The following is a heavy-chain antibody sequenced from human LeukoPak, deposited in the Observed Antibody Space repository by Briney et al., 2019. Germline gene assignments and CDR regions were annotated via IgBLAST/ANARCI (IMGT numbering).Heavy chain of an antibody. CDR1: GYSFTSYW. D-gene: IGHD3-22*01. Sequence: GESLKISCXGSGYSFTSYWIGWVRQMPGKGLEWMGIIYPGDSDTRYSPSFQGQVTISADKSISTAYLQWSSLKASDTAMYYCARSNYYYDSSDYYFDYWGQGTLVTVSS. CDR2: IYPGDSDT. CDR3: ARSNYYYDSSDYYFDY. J-gene: IGHJ4*02. V-gene: IGHV5-51*01.